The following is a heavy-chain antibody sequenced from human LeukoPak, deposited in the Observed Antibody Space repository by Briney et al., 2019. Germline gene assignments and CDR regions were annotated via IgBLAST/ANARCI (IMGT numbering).Heavy chain of an antibody. J-gene: IGHJ4*02. CDR1: GYGFTSYW. V-gene: IGHV5-51*01. CDR2: IYPGDCDT. Sequence: GASLQISCKGSGYGFTSYWIGWVRRLPGKGLEWMGIIYPGDCDTRYSPSFQGQVTISADKSISTAYLQWSSLKASDTAMYYCARQIGWPPLPAQKYYFDYWGQGTLVTVSS. D-gene: IGHD6-19*01. CDR3: ARQIGWPPLPAQKYYFDY.